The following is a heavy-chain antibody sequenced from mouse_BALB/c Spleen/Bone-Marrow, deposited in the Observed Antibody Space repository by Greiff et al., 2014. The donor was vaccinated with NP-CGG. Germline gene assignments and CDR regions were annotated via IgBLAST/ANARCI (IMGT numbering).Heavy chain of an antibody. J-gene: IGHJ3*01. D-gene: IGHD1-2*01. CDR1: GYTFCSYW. V-gene: IGHV1-9*01. Sequence: QVQLQQSGAELMKPGASVKISCKATGYTFCSYWLEWVKQRPGHGLEWIGEILPGSASNNYNEKFKGKATFAADTSSNTAYMQLSSLTSEDSAVYYCARGGYYGPRFAFWGQGTLVTVSA. CDR2: ILPGSASN. CDR3: ARGGYYGPRFAF.